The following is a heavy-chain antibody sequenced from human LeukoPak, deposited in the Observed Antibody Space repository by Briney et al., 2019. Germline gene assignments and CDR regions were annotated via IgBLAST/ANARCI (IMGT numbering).Heavy chain of an antibody. D-gene: IGHD3-16*01. Sequence: SGGSLRLSCAASGFTFSNAWMARVRQAPGKGLEWVANINQDGSTKQYVDSVRGRFTISRDNAKNSLYLQMNSLRAEDTGLYHCARDMKGSLDYWGQGTLVTVSS. CDR3: ARDMKGSLDY. CDR1: GFTFSNAW. CDR2: INQDGSTK. V-gene: IGHV3-7*01. J-gene: IGHJ4*02.